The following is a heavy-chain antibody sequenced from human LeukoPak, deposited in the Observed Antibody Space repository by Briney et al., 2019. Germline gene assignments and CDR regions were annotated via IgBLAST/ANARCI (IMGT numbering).Heavy chain of an antibody. CDR1: GFTFSNYA. V-gene: IGHV3-23*01. CDR2: ISGSASST. D-gene: IGHD2-15*01. CDR3: AKNGDRGAYCTGGTCYPYFYYYMDV. Sequence: GGSLRLSCAASGFTFSNYAMSWVRQAPGKGLEWVSAISGSASSTYYADSVKGRFTISRDNSKNTLYLQMNSLRAEDTAIYYCAKNGDRGAYCTGGTCYPYFYYYMDVWGKGTTVTI. J-gene: IGHJ6*03.